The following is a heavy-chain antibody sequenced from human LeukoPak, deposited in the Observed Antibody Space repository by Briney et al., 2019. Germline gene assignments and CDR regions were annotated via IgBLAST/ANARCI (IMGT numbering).Heavy chain of an antibody. CDR1: GFTFNAYS. D-gene: IGHD3-10*01. V-gene: IGHV3-21*01. CDR2: ISRASESI. Sequence: GGSLRLSCAASGFTFNAYSMGWVRQAPGKGLEWVSIISRASESIFYADSVKGRFTISRDNAKNSLYLQMNSLRAEDTAVYYCARDVYGSGSFSDYWGQGTLVTVSS. CDR3: ARDVYGSGSFSDY. J-gene: IGHJ4*02.